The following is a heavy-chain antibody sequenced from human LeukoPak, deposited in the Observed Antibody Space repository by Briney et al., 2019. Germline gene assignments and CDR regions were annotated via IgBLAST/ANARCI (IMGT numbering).Heavy chain of an antibody. D-gene: IGHD3-16*02. CDR1: GGSFSGYY. J-gene: IGHJ5*02. V-gene: IGHV4-34*01. CDR3: ARGRYYDYVWGSYRYGSWFDP. Sequence: PSETLSLTCAVYGGSFSGYYWSWIRQPPGKGLEWIGEINHSGSTNYNPSLKSRVTISVDTSKNQFSLKLSSVTAADTAVYYCARGRYYDYVWGSYRYGSWFDPWGQGTLVTVSS. CDR2: INHSGST.